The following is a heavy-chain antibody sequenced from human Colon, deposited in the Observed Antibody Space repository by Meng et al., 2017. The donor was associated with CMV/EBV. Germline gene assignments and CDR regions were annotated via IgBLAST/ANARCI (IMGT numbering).Heavy chain of an antibody. CDR3: ASLSGGDFDY. J-gene: IGHJ4*02. V-gene: IGHV1-2*02. CDR2: INPITGGT. CDR1: GYTFPGYF. D-gene: IGHD1-26*01. Sequence: QGLLGQTGAEVKKPGSSANVSCKASGYTFPGYFMYWVRQAPGQGLEWLGVINPITGGTNYAQKFQGRVTMTRDTSMNTAYMELSRLRSDDTAVYYCASLSGGDFDYWGQGTLVTVSS.